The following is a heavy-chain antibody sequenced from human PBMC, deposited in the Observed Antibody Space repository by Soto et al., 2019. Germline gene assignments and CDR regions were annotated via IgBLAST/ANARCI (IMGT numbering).Heavy chain of an antibody. CDR3: ARGEYSGYDSNFDY. V-gene: IGHV4-39*07. D-gene: IGHD5-12*01. CDR2: IYYSGST. Sequence: SETLSLTCTVSGGSISSSSYYWGWIRQPPGKGLEWIGSIYYSGSTYYNPSLKSRVTISVDTSKNQFSLKLSSVTAADTAVYYCARGEYSGYDSNFDYWGQGTLVTVSS. CDR1: GGSISSSSYY. J-gene: IGHJ4*02.